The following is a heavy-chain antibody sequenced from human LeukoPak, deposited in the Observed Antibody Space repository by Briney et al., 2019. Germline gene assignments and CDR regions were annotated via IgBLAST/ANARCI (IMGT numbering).Heavy chain of an antibody. V-gene: IGHV3-30*18. CDR1: GFTFHNYG. CDR2: ISYDGSNK. J-gene: IGHJ4*02. D-gene: IGHD3-10*01. Sequence: PGRSLRLSCAASGFTFHNYGMHWVRQAPGKGLEWVAVISYDGSNKYYADSVKGRFTISRDNSKDTPYLQMNSLRAEDTAVYYCAKSLSLTVRGVPLADSWGQGTLVTVSS. CDR3: AKSLSLTVRGVPLADS.